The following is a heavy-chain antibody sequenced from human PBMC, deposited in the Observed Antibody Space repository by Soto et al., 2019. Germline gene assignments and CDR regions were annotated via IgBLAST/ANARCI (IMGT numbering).Heavy chain of an antibody. D-gene: IGHD5-18*01. J-gene: IGHJ4*02. Sequence: LRLSCAASGFTVSSYGIHWVRQPPGKGLEWVAVISYDGSHKFYADSVKGRFTLSRDVSKGTLYLQMNSLRAEDTAVYYCAREQLWYGAGDYWGQGTLVTVSS. CDR2: ISYDGSHK. CDR3: AREQLWYGAGDY. CDR1: GFTVSSYG. V-gene: IGHV3-30*03.